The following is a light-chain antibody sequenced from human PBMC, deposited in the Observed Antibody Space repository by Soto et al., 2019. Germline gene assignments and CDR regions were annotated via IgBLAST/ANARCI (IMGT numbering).Light chain of an antibody. V-gene: IGKV1-9*01. J-gene: IGKJ2*01. Sequence: IQLTQSPSSLSASVGDRVTITCRASQGINTYLAWYQQKSGIDPKILIYAASTLQSGVPSRFSGSGSGTDFTLTISSLQPEDFATYYCQQLNNYPVTFGQGTKLEIK. CDR2: AAS. CDR3: QQLNNYPVT. CDR1: QGINTY.